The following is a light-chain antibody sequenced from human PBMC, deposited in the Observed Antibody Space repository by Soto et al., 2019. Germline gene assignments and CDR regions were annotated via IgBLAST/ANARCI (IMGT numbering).Light chain of an antibody. CDR2: DAT. CDR3: QQRSDWPPVT. V-gene: IGKV3-11*01. Sequence: EIVLAQSPATLSLSPGERATLFCRAGQSVNNYLAWYQQKPGQAPRLLIYDATNRATGIPARFSGSGSGTDFTLTISSLEPEDFAVYYCQQRSDWPPVTFGGGT. CDR1: QSVNNY. J-gene: IGKJ4*01.